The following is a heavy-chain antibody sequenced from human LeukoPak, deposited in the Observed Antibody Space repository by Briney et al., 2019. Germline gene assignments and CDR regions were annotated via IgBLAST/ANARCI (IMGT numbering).Heavy chain of an antibody. J-gene: IGHJ4*02. Sequence: GGSLRLSCAASGFTFSSYSMIWVRQAPGKGLEWVSSISSSSSYIYYADSVKGRFTISRDNAKNSLYLQMNSLRAEDTAVYYCARGPYDILTGYYPLDYFDYWGQGTLVTVSS. V-gene: IGHV3-21*01. CDR3: ARGPYDILTGYYPLDYFDY. CDR1: GFTFSSYS. CDR2: ISSSSSYI. D-gene: IGHD3-9*01.